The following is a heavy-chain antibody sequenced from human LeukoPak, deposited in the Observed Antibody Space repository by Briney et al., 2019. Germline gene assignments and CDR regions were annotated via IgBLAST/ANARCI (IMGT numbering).Heavy chain of an antibody. CDR3: ARDLYYYGSETLFDY. CDR2: IYTSGST. CDR1: GGSISSGSYY. J-gene: IGHJ4*02. Sequence: SETLSLTCTVSGGSISSGSYYWSWIRQPARKGLEWIGRIYTSGSTNYNPSLKSRVTISVDTSKNQFSLKLSSVTTADTAVYYWARDLYYYGSETLFDYWGQGTLVTVSS. V-gene: IGHV4-61*02. D-gene: IGHD3-10*01.